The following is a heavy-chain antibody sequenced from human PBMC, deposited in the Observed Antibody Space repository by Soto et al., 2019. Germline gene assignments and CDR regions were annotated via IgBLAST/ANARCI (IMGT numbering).Heavy chain of an antibody. V-gene: IGHV3-23*01. CDR2: ISGSGGST. J-gene: IGHJ6*02. Sequence: PGGSLRLSCAASGFTFSSYAMSWVRQAPGKGLEWVSAISGSGGSTYYADSVKGRFTISRDNSKNTLYLQMNSLRAEDTAVYYCAKTEAYCISTSCPLFGMDVWGQGTTVTVSS. D-gene: IGHD2-2*01. CDR3: AKTEAYCISTSCPLFGMDV. CDR1: GFTFSSYA.